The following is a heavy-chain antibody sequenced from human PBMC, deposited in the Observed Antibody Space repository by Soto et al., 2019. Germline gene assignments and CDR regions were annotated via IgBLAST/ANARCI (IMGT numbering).Heavy chain of an antibody. CDR3: AREGRLGY. Sequence: ASVKVSCKASGYAFTTYGFSWVRQAPGQGLEWMGWISAYNGNTNYAQKFQGRVTLTTETSTSTAYMELRSLRSDDTAVYYCAREGRLGYWGQGTLVTVSS. CDR1: GYAFTTYG. CDR2: ISAYNGNT. V-gene: IGHV1-18*01. J-gene: IGHJ4*02. D-gene: IGHD6-25*01.